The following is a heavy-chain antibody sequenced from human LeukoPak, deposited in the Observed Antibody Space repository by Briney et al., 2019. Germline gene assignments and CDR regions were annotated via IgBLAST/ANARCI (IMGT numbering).Heavy chain of an antibody. D-gene: IGHD4-23*01. J-gene: IGHJ4*02. Sequence: SETLSLTCTVSGVSISSSNYYWGWLRQPPGKGREWIGSIYYSGSTYYNPSLKSRVTISVDTSKNQFSLKLSSVTAADTAVYYCARRVSDDYGGNLYWFDNWGQGTLVTVSS. CDR3: ARRVSDDYGGNLYWFDN. V-gene: IGHV4-39*01. CDR1: GVSISSSNYY. CDR2: IYYSGST.